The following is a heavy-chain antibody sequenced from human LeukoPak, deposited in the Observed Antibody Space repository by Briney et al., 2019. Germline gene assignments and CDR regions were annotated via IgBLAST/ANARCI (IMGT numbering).Heavy chain of an antibody. J-gene: IGHJ4*02. Sequence: PRGSLRLSCAASGFTFSSYSMNWVRQAPGKGLEWVSSISSSSSYIYYADSVKGRFTISRDNAKNSLYLQMNSLRAEDTAVYYCARASIAAAGHPFDYWGQGTLVTVSS. CDR2: ISSSSSYI. V-gene: IGHV3-21*01. CDR3: ARASIAAAGHPFDY. CDR1: GFTFSSYS. D-gene: IGHD6-13*01.